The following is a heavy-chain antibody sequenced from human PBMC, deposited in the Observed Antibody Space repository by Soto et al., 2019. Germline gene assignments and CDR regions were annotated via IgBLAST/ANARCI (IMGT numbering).Heavy chain of an antibody. CDR3: AILYRSGWGGDLGY. V-gene: IGHV1-69*05. CDR2: AIPMFGTP. CDR1: GGTFSNYA. Sequence: QVQLVQSGAEVKKPGSSVKVSCKASGGTFSNYAITWVRQAPGQGLEWMGGAIPMFGTPNYAQKFQDRVTIXXXEXXNTAYMDLSSLRSEDTAVYYCAILYRSGWGGDLGYWGQGTLVTVSS. J-gene: IGHJ4*02. D-gene: IGHD6-19*01.